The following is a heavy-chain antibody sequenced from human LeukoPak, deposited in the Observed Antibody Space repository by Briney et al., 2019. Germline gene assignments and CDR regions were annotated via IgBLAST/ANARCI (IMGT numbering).Heavy chain of an antibody. D-gene: IGHD6-19*01. V-gene: IGHV3-48*04. Sequence: GGSLRLSCADSGFNLSSYSMNWVRQAPGKGLEWVSYISSTGSTKYYGDSVKGRFTISRDNAKNPLYLQMNSLRAEDTAVYYCAREFSGLALDYWGQGTLVTVSS. CDR2: ISSTGSTK. CDR1: GFNLSSYS. CDR3: AREFSGLALDY. J-gene: IGHJ4*02.